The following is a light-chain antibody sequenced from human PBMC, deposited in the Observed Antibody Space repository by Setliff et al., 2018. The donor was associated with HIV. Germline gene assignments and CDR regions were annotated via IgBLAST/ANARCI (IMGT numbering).Light chain of an antibody. Sequence: NFMLTQPHSVSESPGKTVTISCTRSSGSIGSDFVQWFQQRPGSAPTTLIYENKERPSGVPDRFSGSIDTSSNSASLTIAGLKTEDEADYYCQSYAADIRGGFGGGTKGTVL. CDR3: QSYAADIRGG. V-gene: IGLV6-57*03. J-gene: IGLJ3*02. CDR2: ENK. CDR1: SGSIGSDF.